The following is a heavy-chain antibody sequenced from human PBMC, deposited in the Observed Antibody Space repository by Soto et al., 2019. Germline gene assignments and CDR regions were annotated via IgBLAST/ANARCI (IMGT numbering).Heavy chain of an antibody. CDR3: ARSAGKACRFSEY. V-gene: IGHV5-51*01. CDR2: IYPGGSDT. Sequence: GESLRISCKGSGYTFTSYWISWVRQMPGEGLEWMGAIYPGGSDTRYSPSFQGQVTISADKSISTAYMRWSSLQASDSAIYYVARSAGKACRFSEYWSQGTAVTVSS. J-gene: IGHJ4*02. D-gene: IGHD3-10*01. CDR1: GYTFTSYW.